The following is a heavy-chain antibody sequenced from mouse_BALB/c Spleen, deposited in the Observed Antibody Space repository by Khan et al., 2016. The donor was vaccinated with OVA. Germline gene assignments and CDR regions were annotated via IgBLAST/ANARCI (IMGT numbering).Heavy chain of an antibody. CDR1: GYTFTEYT. D-gene: IGHD1-2*01. Sequence: ELQLQQSGPELVKPGASVRISCKTSGYTFTEYTMHWVKQSHGKSLEWLGGFNPNNGGTSYNQKFKGKATLTVDKSSSTAYMELRSLTSEDSAVYYCTRRDYYAYYWFFDVWGAGTTVTVSS. J-gene: IGHJ1*01. V-gene: IGHV1-18*01. CDR3: TRRDYYAYYWFFDV. CDR2: FNPNNGGT.